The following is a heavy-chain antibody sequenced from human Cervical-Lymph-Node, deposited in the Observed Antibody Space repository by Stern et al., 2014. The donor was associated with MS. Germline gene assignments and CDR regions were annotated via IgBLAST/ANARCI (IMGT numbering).Heavy chain of an antibody. CDR1: GGTFSKFT. D-gene: IGHD6-13*01. V-gene: IGHV1-69*01. Sequence: QVQLVQSGAEVMKPGYSVKVSCKASGGTFSKFTSSWVRQVPGQGLEWMGGIFAVFGTPTYAQEFRGRVTITADFSTSTVYMELSSLRSDDTAVYYCALSSETSDRWYSLGYDLWGQGTLVTVSS. CDR2: IFAVFGTP. CDR3: ALSSETSDRWYSLGYDL. J-gene: IGHJ5*02.